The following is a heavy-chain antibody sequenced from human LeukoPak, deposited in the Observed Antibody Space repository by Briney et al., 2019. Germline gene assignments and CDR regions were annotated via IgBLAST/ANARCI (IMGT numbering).Heavy chain of an antibody. CDR1: GFTFSTRG. V-gene: IGHV3-23*01. D-gene: IGHD5-12*01. Sequence: GGSLRLSCAASGFTFSTRGMSWVRQAPGKGLECVSTINGPGRSTYYADSVRGRFTISRDNSKNTLYLQMNSLRAEDTAIYYCARDREWLRPQDYWGQGTLVTVSS. CDR2: INGPGRST. CDR3: ARDREWLRPQDY. J-gene: IGHJ4*02.